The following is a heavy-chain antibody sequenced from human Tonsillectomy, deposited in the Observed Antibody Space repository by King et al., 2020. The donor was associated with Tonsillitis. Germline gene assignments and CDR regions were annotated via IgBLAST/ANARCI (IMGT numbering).Heavy chain of an antibody. Sequence: VQLVESGGGVVQPGRSLRLSCAASGFTFSNYGIHWVRQAPGKGLEWVAVISYDGSNKHYADSVKGRFTISRDNSKNALYLQMNSLGAEDTAVYYCAKEIFEVVYLTAIYYAFGLDAWGHGTTVTVSS. CDR2: ISYDGSNK. CDR1: GFTFSNYG. J-gene: IGHJ6*02. V-gene: IGHV3-30*18. CDR3: AKEIFEVVYLTAIYYAFGLDA. D-gene: IGHD3-3*01.